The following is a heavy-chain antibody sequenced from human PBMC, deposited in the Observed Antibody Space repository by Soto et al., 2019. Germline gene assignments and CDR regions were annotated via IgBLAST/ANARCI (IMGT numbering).Heavy chain of an antibody. CDR2: IKQDGSEK. V-gene: IGHV3-7*05. D-gene: IGHD3-16*01. Sequence: GGSLRLSCAASGFTFSSYWMSWVRQAPGKGLEWVANIKQDGSEKYYVDSVKGRFTISRDNAKNSLYLQMNSLRAEDTAVYYCARLGRLWDLPYYFDYWGQGTMVTVSS. CDR1: GFTFSSYW. J-gene: IGHJ4*02. CDR3: ARLGRLWDLPYYFDY.